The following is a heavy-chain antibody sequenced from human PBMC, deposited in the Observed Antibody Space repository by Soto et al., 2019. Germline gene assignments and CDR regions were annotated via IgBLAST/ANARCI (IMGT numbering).Heavy chain of an antibody. CDR2: IIPIFGTA. D-gene: IGHD5-12*01. J-gene: IGHJ4*02. CDR3: ASCGYSGYEPPYYFDY. Sequence: SVKVSCKASGCTFSSYALSWVRQAPGQGLEWMGGIIPIFGTANYAQKFQGRVTITADESTSTAYMELSSLRSEDTAVYYCASCGYSGYEPPYYFDYWGQGTLVTVSS. V-gene: IGHV1-69*13. CDR1: GCTFSSYA.